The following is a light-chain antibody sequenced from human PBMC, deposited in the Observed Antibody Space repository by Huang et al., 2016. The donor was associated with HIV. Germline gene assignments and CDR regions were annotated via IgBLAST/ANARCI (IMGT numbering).Light chain of an antibody. Sequence: IQMTPSPSSLSPSFGDTVTITCRSSQNIDIYLNWYQQRSGKAPKLLIYTASSLQTGVPSRFSGSGSGTDFTLTIDSLQPEDFATYYCLQSYSMFRTFGQGTKLDVK. CDR2: TAS. CDR1: QNIDIY. V-gene: IGKV1-39*01. CDR3: LQSYSMFRT. J-gene: IGKJ2*01.